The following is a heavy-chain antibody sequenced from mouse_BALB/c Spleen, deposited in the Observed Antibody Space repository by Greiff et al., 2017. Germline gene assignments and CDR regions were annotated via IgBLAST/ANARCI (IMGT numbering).Heavy chain of an antibody. V-gene: IGHV5-6-4*01. Sequence: EVMLVESGGGLVKPGGSLKLSCAASGFTFSSYTMSWVRQTPEKRLEWVATISSGGSYTYYPDSVKGRFTISRDNAKNTLYLQMSSLKSEDTAMYYCTRDHITTDGYFDVWGAGTTATVSS. D-gene: IGHD1-1*01. CDR2: ISSGGSYT. J-gene: IGHJ1*01. CDR3: TRDHITTDGYFDV. CDR1: GFTFSSYT.